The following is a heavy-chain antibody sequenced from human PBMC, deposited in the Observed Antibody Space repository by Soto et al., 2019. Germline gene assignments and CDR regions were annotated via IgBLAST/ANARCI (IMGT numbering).Heavy chain of an antibody. D-gene: IGHD3-3*01. Sequence: PGGSLRLSCAASGFTFSSYTMHWVRQAPGKGLEWVTLISTDGSIEHYAESVKGRFTISRDNSKNSLYLQINSMRDEDTAVYYFARTYYDFWSGHDAFDIWGQGTMVTVSS. V-gene: IGHV3-30-3*01. J-gene: IGHJ3*02. CDR2: ISTDGSIE. CDR1: GFTFSSYT. CDR3: ARTYYDFWSGHDAFDI.